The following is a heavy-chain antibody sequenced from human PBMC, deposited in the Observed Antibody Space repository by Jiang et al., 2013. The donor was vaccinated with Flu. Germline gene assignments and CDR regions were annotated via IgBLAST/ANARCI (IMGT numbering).Heavy chain of an antibody. J-gene: IGHJ6*02. V-gene: IGHV1-69*01. D-gene: IGHD2-2*02. CDR2: IIPIFGTA. Sequence: SGAEVKKPGSSVKVSCKASGGTFSSYAISWVRQAPGQGLEWMGGIIPIFGTANYAQKFQGRVTITADESTSTAYMELSSLRSEDTAVYYCARAPTKKFRYCSSTSCYTGSDYYYGMDVWGQGTTVTVSS. CDR3: ARAPTKKFRYCSSTSCYTGSDYYYGMDV. CDR1: GGTFSSYA.